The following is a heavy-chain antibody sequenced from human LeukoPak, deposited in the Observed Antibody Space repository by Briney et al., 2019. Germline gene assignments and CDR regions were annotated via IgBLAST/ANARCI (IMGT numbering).Heavy chain of an antibody. J-gene: IGHJ4*02. CDR2: IYPGDSDT. Sequence: GESLRISCKGSGYTFSSYWIGWVRQMPGKGLEWMGIIYPGDSDTRCSPSLQGQVTISVDTSIGTAYLQWSSLKASDTAIYYCARQNDFRLDHWGQGTLVTVSS. CDR3: ARQNDFRLDH. D-gene: IGHD3-3*01. CDR1: GYTFSSYW. V-gene: IGHV5-51*01.